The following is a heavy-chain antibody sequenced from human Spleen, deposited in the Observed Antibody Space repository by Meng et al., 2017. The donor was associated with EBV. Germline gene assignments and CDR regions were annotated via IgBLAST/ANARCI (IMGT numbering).Heavy chain of an antibody. V-gene: IGHV3-23*04. J-gene: IGHJ4*02. CDR3: AKDSLGGWYEGADY. D-gene: IGHD6-19*01. Sequence: VPLVGSGGGVVQLGRLLRLSCAASGFAFSDYAMSWVRQAPGKGLQWVAAVSGSSGSTYYADSVKGRFSISRDNSKNTLYLQMNSLRAEDTAVYYCAKDSLGGWYEGADYWGQGTLVTVSS. CDR2: VSGSSGST. CDR1: GFAFSDYA.